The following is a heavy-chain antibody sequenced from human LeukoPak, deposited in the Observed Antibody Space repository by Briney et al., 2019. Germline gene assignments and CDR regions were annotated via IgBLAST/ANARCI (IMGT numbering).Heavy chain of an antibody. CDR1: GGSISSGSYY. J-gene: IGHJ4*02. V-gene: IGHV4-61*02. Sequence: PSQTLYLTCTVSGGSISSGSYYWSWIRQPAGKGLEWIGRIYTSGSTNYNPSLKSRVTISVDTSKNQFSLKLSSVTAADTAVYYCAGFWSGYYHPYEGFRYWGQGTLVTVSS. D-gene: IGHD3-3*01. CDR3: AGFWSGYYHPYEGFRY. CDR2: IYTSGST.